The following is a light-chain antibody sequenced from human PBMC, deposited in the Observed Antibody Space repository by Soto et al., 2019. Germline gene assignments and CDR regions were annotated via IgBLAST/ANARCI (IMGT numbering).Light chain of an antibody. CDR1: QSVSSN. CDR3: QQYDNWLGT. V-gene: IGKV3D-15*01. CDR2: DAS. J-gene: IGKJ1*01. Sequence: EIVMTQSPATLSVSPGERATLSCRASQSVSSNLAWYQQTPCQAPRLLIFDASTRANGIPARFSGSGSGTEFTLPISSLQSEDFAVYYCQQYDNWLGTFGQGTKVEVK.